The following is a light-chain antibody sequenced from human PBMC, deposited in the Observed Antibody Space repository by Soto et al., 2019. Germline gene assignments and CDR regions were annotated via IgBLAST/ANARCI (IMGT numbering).Light chain of an antibody. CDR2: GNS. J-gene: IGLJ2*01. CDR3: QSYDSSLSVV. V-gene: IGLV1-40*01. CDR1: SPNIGAGYD. Sequence: QSVLTQPPSVSGAPGQRVTISSTGSSPNIGAGYDVHWYQQLPGTAPKLLIYGNSNRPSGVPDRFSGSKSGTSASLAITGLQAEDEADYYCQSYDSSLSVVFGGGTKVTVL.